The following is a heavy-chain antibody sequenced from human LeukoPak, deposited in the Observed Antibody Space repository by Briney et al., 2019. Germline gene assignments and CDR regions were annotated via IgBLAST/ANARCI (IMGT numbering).Heavy chain of an antibody. D-gene: IGHD6-19*01. V-gene: IGHV3-7*01. CDR2: IKQDGSET. CDR3: ARGAAVAGLDY. J-gene: IGHJ4*02. CDR1: GFTFSNAW. Sequence: PGGSLRLSCAASGFTFSNAWMSWVRQAPGKGLEWVASIKQDGSETYYVDSVKGRFTISRDNAKNSLFLQMNSQRVEDSAVYYCARGAAVAGLDYWGQGTQVTVSS.